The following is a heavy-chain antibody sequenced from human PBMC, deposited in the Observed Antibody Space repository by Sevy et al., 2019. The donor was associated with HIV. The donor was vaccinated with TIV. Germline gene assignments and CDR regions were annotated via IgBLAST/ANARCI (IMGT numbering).Heavy chain of an antibody. CDR1: GFTFSSYW. Sequence: GGSLRLSCAASGFTFSSYWMHWVRQAPGKGLVWVSRINSDGSSTSYADSVKGRFIISRDNAKNTLYLQMNSLGAEDTAVYYCARVRVTGYCSSTSCLSYFDYWGQGTLVTVSS. CDR2: INSDGSST. CDR3: ARVRVTGYCSSTSCLSYFDY. J-gene: IGHJ4*02. D-gene: IGHD2-2*01. V-gene: IGHV3-74*01.